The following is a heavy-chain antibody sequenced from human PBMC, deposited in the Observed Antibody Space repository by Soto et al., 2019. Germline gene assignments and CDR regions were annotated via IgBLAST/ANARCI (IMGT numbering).Heavy chain of an antibody. CDR2: ISDDGTNK. J-gene: IGHJ4*02. CDR1: GFTFSSYA. CDR3: VRRTTTTVTAMVY. D-gene: IGHD4-4*01. Sequence: QVQLEESGGGVVQPGRSLRLSCKGSGFTFSSYAIQWVRQAPGKGLAWVAAISDDGTNKHTADSVKGRFTISRDNSKNKVYLQVNSLRVEDTAVYYCVRRTTTTVTAMVYCVQGTTVTVSS. V-gene: IGHV3-30-3*01.